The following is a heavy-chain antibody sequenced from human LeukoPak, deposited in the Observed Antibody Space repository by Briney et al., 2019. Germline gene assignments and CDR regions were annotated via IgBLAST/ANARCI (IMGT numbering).Heavy chain of an antibody. J-gene: IGHJ5*02. Sequence: ASVKVSCKASGYTFTSYYMHWVRQAPGQGLEWMGIINTSGGSTSYAQKFQGRVTMTRDTSTSTVYMELSSLRSEDTAVYYCARGITIFGAGNNWFDPWGQGTLVTVSS. CDR3: ARGITIFGAGNNWFDP. V-gene: IGHV1-46*01. D-gene: IGHD3-3*01. CDR1: GYTFTSYY. CDR2: INTSGGST.